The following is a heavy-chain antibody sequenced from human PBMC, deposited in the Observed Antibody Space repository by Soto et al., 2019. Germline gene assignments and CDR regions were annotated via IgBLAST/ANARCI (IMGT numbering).Heavy chain of an antibody. D-gene: IGHD3-10*01. Sequence: ASVQGSCKTSGYTYTIDYMHWVRQAHRQGLEWLGWINTHNGNTNYAQNLQGRVIMTADTSTSTAYMELRSLRSDDTAIYYCTREGSAPYYYYGMDAWGQGTTVTVSS. CDR1: GYTYTIDY. J-gene: IGHJ6*02. CDR2: INTHNGNT. V-gene: IGHV1-18*04. CDR3: TREGSAPYYYYGMDA.